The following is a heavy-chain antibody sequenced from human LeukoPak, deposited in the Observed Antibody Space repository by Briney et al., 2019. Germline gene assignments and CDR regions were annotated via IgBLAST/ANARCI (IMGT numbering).Heavy chain of an antibody. CDR1: GGSIGSGSYY. J-gene: IGHJ6*02. V-gene: IGHV4-61*02. Sequence: PSETLSLTCTVSGGSIGSGSYYWSWIRQPAGNGLEWIGRIYTSGSTNYNPSLKSRVTISVDTSKNQFSLKLSSVTAADTAVYYCARGIGGWFGELFSYYGMDVWGQGTTVTVSS. D-gene: IGHD3-10*01. CDR2: IYTSGST. CDR3: ARGIGGWFGELFSYYGMDV.